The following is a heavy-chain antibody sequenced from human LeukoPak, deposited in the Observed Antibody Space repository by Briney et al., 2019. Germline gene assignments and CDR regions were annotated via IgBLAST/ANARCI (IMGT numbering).Heavy chain of an antibody. CDR1: DDSISSSTYY. D-gene: IGHD3-10*01. V-gene: IGHV4-39*07. CDR2: LYYSGKT. CDR3: AREGLNMVRGVIPKEAWGWFDP. Sequence: SDTLSLTCIISDDSISSSTYYWGWIRQPPGKGLEWIGTLYYSGKTYYNPSLKSRVTISVDTSKNQFSLKLSSVTAADTAVYYCAREGLNMVRGVIPKEAWGWFDPWGQGTLVTVSS. J-gene: IGHJ5*02.